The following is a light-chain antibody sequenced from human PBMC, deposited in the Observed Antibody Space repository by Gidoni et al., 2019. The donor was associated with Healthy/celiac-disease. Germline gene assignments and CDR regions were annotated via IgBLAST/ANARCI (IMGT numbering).Light chain of an antibody. V-gene: IGLV2-14*01. CDR1: SSDVGGYNY. Sequence: QSALTHPAPVSGSPGDSITISCTETSSDVGGYNYVSWYQQHPGKPTKLMIYEVSNRPPGVSSRFSGSKSGTTASLTISGLQSEDEADYYCSSYTSSSTLVFGGGTKLTVL. J-gene: IGLJ2*01. CDR2: EVS. CDR3: SSYTSSSTLV.